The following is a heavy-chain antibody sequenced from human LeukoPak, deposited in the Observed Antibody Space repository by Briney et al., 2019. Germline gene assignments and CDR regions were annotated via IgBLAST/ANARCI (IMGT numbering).Heavy chain of an antibody. Sequence: SETLSLTCTVSGGSISSYYWSWIRQPAGKGLEWVGRIYTSGSTNYNPSLKSRVTMSVDTSKNQFSLKLSSVTAADTAVYYCARDYYGSGSYQIDYWGQGTLVTVSS. V-gene: IGHV4-4*07. CDR2: IYTSGST. J-gene: IGHJ4*02. CDR1: GGSISSYY. D-gene: IGHD3-10*01. CDR3: ARDYYGSGSYQIDY.